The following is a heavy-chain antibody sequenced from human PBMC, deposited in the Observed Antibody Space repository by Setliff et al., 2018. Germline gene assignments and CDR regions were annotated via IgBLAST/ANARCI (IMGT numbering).Heavy chain of an antibody. CDR1: GFTFSSYW. CDR2: IKQDGSEK. J-gene: IGHJ3*02. Sequence: GGSLRLSCAASGFTFSSYWMSWVRQAPGKGLEWVANIKQDGSEKYYVDSVKGRFTISRDNAKNSLYLQMNSLRAEDTAVYYCASVEYNWNRALDAFDIWGQGTMVTVSS. D-gene: IGHD1-20*01. V-gene: IGHV3-7*01. CDR3: ASVEYNWNRALDAFDI.